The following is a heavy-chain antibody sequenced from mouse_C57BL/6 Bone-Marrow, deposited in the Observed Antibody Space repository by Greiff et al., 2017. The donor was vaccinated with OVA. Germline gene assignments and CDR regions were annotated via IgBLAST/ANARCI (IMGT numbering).Heavy chain of an antibody. J-gene: IGHJ2*03. CDR3: ARGTLYNYDY. Sequence: QVQLQQSGAELVKPGASVKISCTASGYAFSSYWMNWVKQRPGKGLEWIGQIYPGDGDTNYKGKFKGKATLTADKSSSTAYMQLSSLTSEDSAVYFCARGTLYNYDYGGQGTGLTVSS. V-gene: IGHV1-80*01. D-gene: IGHD3-3*01. CDR1: GYAFSSYW. CDR2: IYPGDGDT.